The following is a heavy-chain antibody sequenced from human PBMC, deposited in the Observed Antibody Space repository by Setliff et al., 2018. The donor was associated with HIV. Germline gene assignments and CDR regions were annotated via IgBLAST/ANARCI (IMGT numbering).Heavy chain of an antibody. D-gene: IGHD5-18*01. Sequence: GGSLRLSCAASGFTFTSYWMIWVRQAPGKGLEWVANINQDGNEKNYVDSEKGRFTISRDNTKNSLYLQMDSLRAEDTTVYYSARKLQPGYGMDVWGQGTTVTVSS. V-gene: IGHV3-7*01. CDR1: GFTFTSYW. CDR2: INQDGNEK. J-gene: IGHJ6*02. CDR3: ARKLQPGYGMDV.